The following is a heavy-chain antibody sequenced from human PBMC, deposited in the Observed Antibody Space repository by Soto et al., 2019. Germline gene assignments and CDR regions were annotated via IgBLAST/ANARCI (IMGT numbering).Heavy chain of an antibody. J-gene: IGHJ5*02. V-gene: IGHV4-59*11. CDR1: DGSIVDHY. Sequence: SETMSLTCTVADGSIVDHYWSWILQHTGKGLEWIGYIYYTGTTSYNPSLKSRVTISVDTSRNQFSLRLTSVTAADTAVYYCAGERGVWVGDLFPHGGFDPWGQGTLVTVSS. CDR3: AGERGVWVGDLFPHGGFDP. CDR2: IYYTGTT. D-gene: IGHD3-10*01.